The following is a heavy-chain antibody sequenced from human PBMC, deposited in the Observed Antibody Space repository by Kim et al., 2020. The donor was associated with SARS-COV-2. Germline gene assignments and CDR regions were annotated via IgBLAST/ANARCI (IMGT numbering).Heavy chain of an antibody. CDR2: TYYRSKWYN. CDR1: GDSVSSNSAA. Sequence: SQTLSLTCAISGDSVSSNSAAWNWIRQSPSRGLEWLGRTYYRSKWYNDYAVSVKSRITINPDTSKNQFSLQLNSVTPEDTAVYYCARDDGYYYGSGSHREDYYYYGMDVWGQGTTVTVSS. J-gene: IGHJ6*02. CDR3: ARDDGYYYGSGSHREDYYYYGMDV. V-gene: IGHV6-1*01. D-gene: IGHD3-10*01.